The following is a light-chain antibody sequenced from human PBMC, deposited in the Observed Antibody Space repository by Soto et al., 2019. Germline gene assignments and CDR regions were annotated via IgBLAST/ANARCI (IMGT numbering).Light chain of an antibody. CDR3: ATWDDSLNAPV. J-gene: IGLJ3*02. Sequence: QSVLTQTPSAYGAPGQSVTISCSGSSSNIGSNSVNWYQQFSGTAPKLLIYIDTQRPSGVPDRFSGSKSGTSASLAISGLQSEDEADYYCATWDDSLNAPVFGGGTKLTVL. CDR2: IDT. V-gene: IGLV1-44*01. CDR1: SSNIGSNS.